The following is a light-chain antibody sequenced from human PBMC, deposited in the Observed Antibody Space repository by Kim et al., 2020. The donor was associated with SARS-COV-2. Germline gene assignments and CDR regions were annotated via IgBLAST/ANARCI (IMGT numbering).Light chain of an antibody. CDR3: SAWDISLSALV. V-gene: IGLV10-54*01. CDR2: RNN. CDR1: SNNVGNQG. J-gene: IGLJ2*01. Sequence: QAGLTQPPSVSKGLRQTATLTCTGNSNNVGNQGAAWLQQHQGHPPKLLLYRNNDRPSGISERLSASRSGNTASLTITGLQPEDEADYYCSAWDISLSALVFGGGTQLTVL.